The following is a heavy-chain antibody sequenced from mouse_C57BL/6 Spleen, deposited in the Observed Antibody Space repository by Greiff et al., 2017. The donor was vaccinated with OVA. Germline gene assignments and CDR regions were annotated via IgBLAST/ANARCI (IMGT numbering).Heavy chain of an antibody. CDR1: GYTFTDYY. CDR3: ARGTVEFDY. J-gene: IGHJ2*01. CDR2: INPNNGGT. V-gene: IGHV1-26*01. Sequence: VQLQQSGPELVKPGASVKISCKASGYTFTDYYMNWVKQSHGKSLEWIGDINPNNGGTSYNQKFKGKATLTVDKSSSTAYMELRSLTSEDSAVYYCARGTVEFDYWGQGTTLTVSS. D-gene: IGHD1-1*01.